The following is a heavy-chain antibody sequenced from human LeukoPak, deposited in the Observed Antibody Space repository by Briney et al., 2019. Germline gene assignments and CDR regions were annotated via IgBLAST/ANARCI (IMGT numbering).Heavy chain of an antibody. V-gene: IGHV3-64D*06. D-gene: IGHD6-13*01. CDR2: ISSNGGST. J-gene: IGHJ4*02. CDR3: VEAYSSSWYFPGY. Sequence: GGSLRLSCSASGFTFSSYAMHWVRQAPGKGLEYVSAISSNGGSTYYADSVKGRFTISRDNSKNTLYLQMSSLRAEDTAVYYCVEAYSSSWYFPGYWGQGTLVTVSS. CDR1: GFTFSSYA.